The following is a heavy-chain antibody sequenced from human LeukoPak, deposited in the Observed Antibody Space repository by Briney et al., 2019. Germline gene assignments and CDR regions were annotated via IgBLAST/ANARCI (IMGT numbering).Heavy chain of an antibody. Sequence: GGSLRLSCAASGFTFSSYAMHWVRRAPGKGLEWVAVISYDGSNKYYADSVKGRFTISRDNSKNTLYLQMNSLRAEDTAVYYCARDPQWLVRSYFDYWGQGTLVTVSS. J-gene: IGHJ4*02. V-gene: IGHV3-30-3*01. CDR2: ISYDGSNK. D-gene: IGHD6-19*01. CDR1: GFTFSSYA. CDR3: ARDPQWLVRSYFDY.